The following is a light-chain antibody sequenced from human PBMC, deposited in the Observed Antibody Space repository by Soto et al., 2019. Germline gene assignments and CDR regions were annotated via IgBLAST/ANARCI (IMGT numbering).Light chain of an antibody. CDR3: CSYAGSFTYV. CDR2: EGS. CDR1: SSDVGSYNL. V-gene: IGLV2-23*01. Sequence: QSALTQPASVSGSPGQSITISCTGTSSDVGSYNLVSWYQQHPGKAPKLMIYEGSKRPSGVSNRFSGSKSGNTASLTISGLQAADEADYYCCSYAGSFTYVFGTGTKLTVL. J-gene: IGLJ1*01.